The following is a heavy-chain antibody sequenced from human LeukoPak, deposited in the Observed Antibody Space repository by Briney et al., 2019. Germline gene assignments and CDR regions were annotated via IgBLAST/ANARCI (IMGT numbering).Heavy chain of an antibody. D-gene: IGHD3-10*01. CDR3: ARDLSYFGSGSYYYFDY. V-gene: IGHV3-21*01. J-gene: IGHJ4*02. CDR1: GFTFSSYS. Sequence: GGSLRLSCAASGFTFSSYSMNGVRQAPGEGLEGVSSIRSSSSYIFYADSVKGRFTISRDNAKNSLYLQMNSLRAEDTAVYYCARDLSYFGSGSYYYFDYWGQGTLVTVSS. CDR2: IRSSSSYI.